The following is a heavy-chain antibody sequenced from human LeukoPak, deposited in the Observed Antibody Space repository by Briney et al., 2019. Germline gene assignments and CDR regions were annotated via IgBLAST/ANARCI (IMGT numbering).Heavy chain of an antibody. CDR2: IRSKAYGETA. CDR1: GFTFGDYA. V-gene: IGHV3-49*03. CDR3: TTDPVVTAIGFDI. D-gene: IGHD2-21*02. Sequence: GGSLRLSCTASGFTFGDYAMSWIRQAPGKGLEWVGFIRSKAYGETADYAASVKGRFTISRDDSKAIAYLQMNSLKTEDTAVYYCTTDPVVTAIGFDIWGQGTMVTVSS. J-gene: IGHJ3*02.